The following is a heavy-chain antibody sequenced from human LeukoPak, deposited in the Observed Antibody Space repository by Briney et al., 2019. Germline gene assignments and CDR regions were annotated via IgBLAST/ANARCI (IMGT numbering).Heavy chain of an antibody. CDR2: LSGSGGTK. Sequence: GGSLRLSCSASGFAFSSYAINWVRQAPGKGLEWVSALSGSGGTKFYADSVKGRFTISRDNSKNTASLQMNSLRTEDTAVYYCVKAVPVVGGLDYFDYWGQGTLITVSS. CDR1: GFAFSSYA. V-gene: IGHV3-23*01. J-gene: IGHJ4*02. CDR3: VKAVPVVGGLDYFDY. D-gene: IGHD2-15*01.